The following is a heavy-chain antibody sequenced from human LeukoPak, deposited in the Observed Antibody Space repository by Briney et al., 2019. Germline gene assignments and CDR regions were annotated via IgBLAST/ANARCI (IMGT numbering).Heavy chain of an antibody. J-gene: IGHJ6*02. CDR2: ISWNSGSI. CDR3: ARDPDIVVVPAANGMDV. CDR1: GFTFDDYA. Sequence: GGSLRLSCAASGFTFDDYAMHWVRQAPGKGLEWVSGISWNSGSIGYADSVKGRFTISRDNAKNSLYLQMNSLRAEDTAVYYCARDPDIVVVPAANGMDVWGQGTTVTVSS. V-gene: IGHV3-9*01. D-gene: IGHD2-2*01.